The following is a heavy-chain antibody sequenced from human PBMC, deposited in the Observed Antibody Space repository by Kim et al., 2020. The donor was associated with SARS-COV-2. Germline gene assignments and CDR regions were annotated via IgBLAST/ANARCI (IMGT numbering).Heavy chain of an antibody. CDR2: GSTI. CDR3: ARASGDI. V-gene: IGHV3-11*04. J-gene: IGHJ3*02. D-gene: IGHD7-27*01. Sequence: GSTIYYADSVKGRFTISRDNAKNSLYLQMNRLRAEDTAVYYCARASGDIWGQGTMVTVSS.